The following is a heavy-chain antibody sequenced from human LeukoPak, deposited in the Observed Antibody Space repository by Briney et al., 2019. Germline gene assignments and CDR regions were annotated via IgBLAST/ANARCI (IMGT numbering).Heavy chain of an antibody. J-gene: IGHJ4*02. CDR2: IIPILGIA. V-gene: IGHV1-69*04. D-gene: IGHD4-17*01. Sequence: SVKVSCKASGGAFSSYAISWVRQAPGQGLEWMGRIIPILGIANYAQKFQGRVTITADKSTSTAYMELSSLRSEDTAVYYCAREGDYVPDYWGQGTLVTVSS. CDR3: AREGDYVPDY. CDR1: GGAFSSYA.